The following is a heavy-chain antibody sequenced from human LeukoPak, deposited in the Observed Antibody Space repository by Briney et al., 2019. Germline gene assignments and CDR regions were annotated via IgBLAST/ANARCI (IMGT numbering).Heavy chain of an antibody. CDR2: ISSSSSTI. Sequence: GGSLRLSCAASGFTVNSNYMNWVRQAPGRGLEWVSHISSSSSTIYYADAVKGRYTVSRDNAKNSLYLQMNSLRAEDTAVYYCARENRIGSSWYFDYWGQGTLVTVSS. D-gene: IGHD6-13*01. J-gene: IGHJ4*02. CDR3: ARENRIGSSWYFDY. V-gene: IGHV3-48*01. CDR1: GFTVNSNY.